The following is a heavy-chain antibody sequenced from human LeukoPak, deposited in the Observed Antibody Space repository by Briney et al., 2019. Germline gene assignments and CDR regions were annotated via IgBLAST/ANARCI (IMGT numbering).Heavy chain of an antibody. D-gene: IGHD6-25*01. Sequence: GGSLRLSCAASGFTFDDYAMHWVRQAPGKGLEWVSGISWNSGSIGYADSVKGRFTISRDNAKNSLYLQMYSLRAEDTALYYCAKDKGGTSIDYWGQGTLVTVSS. V-gene: IGHV3-9*01. CDR1: GFTFDDYA. J-gene: IGHJ4*02. CDR3: AKDKGGTSIDY. CDR2: ISWNSGSI.